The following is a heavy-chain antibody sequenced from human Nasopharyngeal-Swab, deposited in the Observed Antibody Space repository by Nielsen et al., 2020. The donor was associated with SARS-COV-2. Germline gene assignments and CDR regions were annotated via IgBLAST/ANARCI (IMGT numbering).Heavy chain of an antibody. Sequence: GSLRLSCTVSGGSISSSSYYWGWIRQPPGKGLEWIGSIYYSGSTYYNPSLKSRVTISVDTSKNQFSLKLSSVTAADTAVYYCARDIVLVVYAIYYFDYWGQGTLVTVSS. J-gene: IGHJ4*02. CDR1: GGSISSSSYY. D-gene: IGHD2-8*02. CDR2: IYYSGST. V-gene: IGHV4-39*07. CDR3: ARDIVLVVYAIYYFDY.